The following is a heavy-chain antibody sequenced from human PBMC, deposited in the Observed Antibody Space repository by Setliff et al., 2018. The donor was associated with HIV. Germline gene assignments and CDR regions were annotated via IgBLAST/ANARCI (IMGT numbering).Heavy chain of an antibody. D-gene: IGHD3-22*01. J-gene: IGHJ4*02. Sequence: SVKVSCKASGFTFNHYALSWVRQAPGQRPEWMGGTNPQSDIANYAQRFQGRVTITADHSTTTTYMELTSLRADDTAVYYCVRVGPWYYARSGYLASWDYWGRG. V-gene: IGHV1-69*10. CDR3: VRVGPWYYARSGYLASWDY. CDR2: TNPQSDIA. CDR1: GFTFNHYA.